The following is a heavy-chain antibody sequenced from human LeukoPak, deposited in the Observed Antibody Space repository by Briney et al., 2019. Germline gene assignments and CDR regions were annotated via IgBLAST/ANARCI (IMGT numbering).Heavy chain of an antibody. J-gene: IGHJ3*02. D-gene: IGHD6-19*01. V-gene: IGHV3-23*01. Sequence: GGSLRLSCAASGFTFSSYAMSWVRQAPGKGLEWVSAISGSGGSTYYADSVKGRFTISRDNAKNSLYLQMNSLRAEDTAVYYCARDPSSAWPNAAFDMWGQGTMVTVSS. CDR1: GFTFSSYA. CDR2: ISGSGGST. CDR3: ARDPSSAWPNAAFDM.